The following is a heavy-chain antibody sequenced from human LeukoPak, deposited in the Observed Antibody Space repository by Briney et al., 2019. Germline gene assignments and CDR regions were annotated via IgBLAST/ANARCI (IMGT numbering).Heavy chain of an antibody. V-gene: IGHV3-21*06. D-gene: IGHD3-10*01. Sequence: GGSLRLSCAASGFTFSTYSMNWVRQAPGKGLEWVSSISSSSSYIFYADTVKGRFTISRDNAKNSLYLRMNSLRAEDTAVYYCVRGGDYYASGSFDYWGQGTLVTVSS. CDR2: ISSSSSYI. CDR1: GFTFSTYS. CDR3: VRGGDYYASGSFDY. J-gene: IGHJ4*02.